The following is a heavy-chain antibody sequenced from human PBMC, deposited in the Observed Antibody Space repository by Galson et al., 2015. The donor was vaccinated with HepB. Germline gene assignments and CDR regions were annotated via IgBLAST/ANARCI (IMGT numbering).Heavy chain of an antibody. J-gene: IGHJ4*02. Sequence: SLRLSCAASGFTFSNAWMSWVRQAPGKGLEWVGRIKSKTDGGTTDYAAPVKGRFTISRDDSKNTLYLQMNSLKTEDTAVYYCTTSPDDYYGSGSYYIDYWGQGTLVTVSS. CDR1: GFTFSNAW. CDR2: IKSKTDGGTT. D-gene: IGHD3-10*01. CDR3: TTSPDDYYGSGSYYIDY. V-gene: IGHV3-15*01.